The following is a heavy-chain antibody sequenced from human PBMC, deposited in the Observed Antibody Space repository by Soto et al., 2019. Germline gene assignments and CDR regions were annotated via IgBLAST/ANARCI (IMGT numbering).Heavy chain of an antibody. CDR2: INPNSGGT. D-gene: IGHD2-15*01. V-gene: IGHV1-2*04. Sequence: ASVKVSCKASGYTFTGYYMHWVRQAPGQGLEWMGWINPNSGGTNYAQKFQGWVTMTRDTSISTAYMELSRLRSDDTAVYYCARVRDDCSGGSCYSGRYYGMDVWGQGTTVTVSS. CDR3: ARVRDDCSGGSCYSGRYYGMDV. CDR1: GYTFTGYY. J-gene: IGHJ6*02.